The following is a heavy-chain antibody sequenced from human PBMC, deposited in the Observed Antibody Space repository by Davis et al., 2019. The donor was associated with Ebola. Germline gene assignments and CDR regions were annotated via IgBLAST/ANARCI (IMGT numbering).Heavy chain of an antibody. V-gene: IGHV4-59*08. CDR2: IYYSGST. D-gene: IGHD4-17*01. Sequence: SQTLSLTCAASGFTFSSYWMSWVRQAPGKGLEWIGSIYYSGSTKHNPSLKSRVTISVDTSKNQFSLKLSSATAADTAVYYGARHERDDYGDYVVNYYYYGMDVWGQGTTVTVSS. CDR3: ARHERDDYGDYVVNYYYYGMDV. CDR1: GFTFSSYW. J-gene: IGHJ6*02.